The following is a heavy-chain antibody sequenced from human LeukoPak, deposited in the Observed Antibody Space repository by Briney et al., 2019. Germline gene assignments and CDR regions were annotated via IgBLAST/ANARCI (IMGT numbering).Heavy chain of an antibody. CDR1: GGSISSYY. J-gene: IGHJ5*02. V-gene: IGHV4-59*01. D-gene: IGHD1-26*01. Sequence: SETLSLTCTVSGGSISSYYWSWIRQPPGKGLEWIGYIYYSGSTNYNPSLKSRVTISVDTSKNQFSLKLSSVTAADTAVYYCARTVNSGSWFDPWGQGTLATVSS. CDR2: IYYSGST. CDR3: ARTVNSGSWFDP.